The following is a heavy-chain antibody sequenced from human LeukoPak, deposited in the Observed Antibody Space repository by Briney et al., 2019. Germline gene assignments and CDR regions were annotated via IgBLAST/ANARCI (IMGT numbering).Heavy chain of an antibody. CDR2: IYYSGST. J-gene: IGHJ6*03. CDR3: ARSVDTSSYYYYYMDV. D-gene: IGHD2-2*01. V-gene: IGHV4-59*12. Sequence: SETLSLTCTASGGSISSYYWSWIRQPPGKGLEWIGYIYYSGSTNYNPSLKSRVTISVDTSKNQFSLKLSSVTAADTAVYYCARSVDTSSYYYYYMDVWGKGTTVTVSS. CDR1: GGSISSYY.